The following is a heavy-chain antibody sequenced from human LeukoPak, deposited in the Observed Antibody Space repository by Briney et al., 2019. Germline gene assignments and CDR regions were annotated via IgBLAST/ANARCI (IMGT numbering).Heavy chain of an antibody. Sequence: SETLSLTCTVSGGSISSGSYYWSWIRQPAGKGLEWIGRIYTSGSTNYNPSLKSRVTISVDTSKNQFSLKLSSETAADTAVYYCAREALWFGELSSSRVDYWGQGTLVTVSS. CDR1: GGSISSGSYY. CDR3: AREALWFGELSSSRVDY. CDR2: IYTSGST. V-gene: IGHV4-61*02. J-gene: IGHJ4*02. D-gene: IGHD3-10*01.